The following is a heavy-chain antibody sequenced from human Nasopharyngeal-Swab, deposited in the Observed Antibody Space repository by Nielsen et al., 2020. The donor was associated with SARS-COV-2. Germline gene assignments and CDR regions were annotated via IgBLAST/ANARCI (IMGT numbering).Heavy chain of an antibody. CDR2: MNPNSGNT. Sequence: ASVKVSCKASGYTFTSYDINWVRQATGQGLEWMGWMNPNSGNTGYAQKFQGRVTMTRNTFISTAYMELSSLRSEDTAVYYCARGGPRADPAYYYGMDVWGQGTTVTVSS. CDR1: GYTFTSYD. V-gene: IGHV1-8*01. J-gene: IGHJ6*02. D-gene: IGHD3/OR15-3a*01. CDR3: ARGGPRADPAYYYGMDV.